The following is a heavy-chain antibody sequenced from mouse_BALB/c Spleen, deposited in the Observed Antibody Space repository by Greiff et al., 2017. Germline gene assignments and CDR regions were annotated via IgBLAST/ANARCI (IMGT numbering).Heavy chain of an antibody. D-gene: IGHD2-2*01. J-gene: IGHJ2*01. CDR2: ISSGGST. CDR3: ARGGGYDGFDY. CDR1: GFTFSSYA. V-gene: IGHV5-6-5*01. Sequence: EVQLVESGGGLVKPGGSLKLSCAASGFTFSSYAMSWVRQTPEERLEWVASISSGGSTYYPDSVKGRFTISRDNARNILYLQMSSLRSEDTAMYYCARGGGYDGFDYWGQGTTLTVSS.